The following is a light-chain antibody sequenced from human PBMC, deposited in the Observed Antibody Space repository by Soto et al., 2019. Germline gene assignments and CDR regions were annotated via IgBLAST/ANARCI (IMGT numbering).Light chain of an antibody. CDR1: QNVRNS. CDR3: QQRSNWPRSIT. Sequence: EIVLTQFPVTLSLSPGESATLSCKASQNVRNSLAWYQQKPGQPPRLLIYDASNGATGIPARFSGSGSGTDFTLTISSLQPEDFAVYYCQQRSNWPRSITFGQGTRLEIK. CDR2: DAS. J-gene: IGKJ5*01. V-gene: IGKV3-11*01.